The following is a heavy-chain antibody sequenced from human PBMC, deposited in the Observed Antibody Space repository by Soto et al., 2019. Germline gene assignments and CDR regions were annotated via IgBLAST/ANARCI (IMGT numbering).Heavy chain of an antibody. CDR3: ASRSSGWYFDY. CDR2: ISGRGGST. Sequence: EVQLLESGGGLVQPGGSLRLSCAASGFTFSNYAISWVRQAPGKGLEWVSIISGRGGSTYYADSVKGRFIISRDNSKNTLYLQMNSLRAEDTAVYYCASRSSGWYFDYWGQGTLVTVSS. CDR1: GFTFSNYA. V-gene: IGHV3-23*01. J-gene: IGHJ4*02. D-gene: IGHD6-19*01.